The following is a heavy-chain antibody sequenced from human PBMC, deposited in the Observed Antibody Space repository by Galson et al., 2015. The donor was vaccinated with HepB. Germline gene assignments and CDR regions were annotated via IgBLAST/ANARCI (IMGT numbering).Heavy chain of an antibody. CDR2: IEPIDSYT. CDR3: ARQGGNAVHLYNGMDV. J-gene: IGHJ6*02. D-gene: IGHD3-3*02. CDR1: GYSFTSYF. Sequence: QSGAEVKKPGESLRISCKGSGYSFTSYFISWVRQMPGRGLEWMGRIEPIDSYTNYSPSFQGHVIISADKSISTAYLQWTSLKASDTAIYYCARQGGNAVHLYNGMDVWGQGTTVTVSS. V-gene: IGHV5-10-1*01.